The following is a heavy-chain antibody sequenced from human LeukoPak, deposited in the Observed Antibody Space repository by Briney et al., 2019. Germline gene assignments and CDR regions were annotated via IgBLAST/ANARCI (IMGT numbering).Heavy chain of an antibody. D-gene: IGHD3-10*01. CDR3: ARRLGLGFGEYSNNWFDP. V-gene: IGHV3-7*01. CDR1: GFTFSSYS. CDR2: IKHDGSEK. Sequence: GGSLRLSCAASGFTFSSYSMNWVRQAPGKGLEWVANIKHDGSEKYYVDSVKGRFTISRDNAKNSLYLQMNSLRAEDTAVYYCARRLGLGFGEYSNNWFDPWGQGTLVTVSS. J-gene: IGHJ5*02.